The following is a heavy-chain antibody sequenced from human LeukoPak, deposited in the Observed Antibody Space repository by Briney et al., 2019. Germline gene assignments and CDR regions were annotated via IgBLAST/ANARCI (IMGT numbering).Heavy chain of an antibody. V-gene: IGHV3-43D*04. CDR2: ISWDGGST. CDR1: GFTFDDYA. J-gene: IGHJ6*03. CDR3: AKDGSGYCSGGSCYYYYYMDV. D-gene: IGHD2-15*01. Sequence: GGSLRLSCAASGFTFDDYAMHWVRQAPGKGLEWVSLISWDGGSTYYADSVKGRFTISRDNSKNSLYLQMNSLRAEDTALYYCAKDGSGYCSGGSCYYYYYMDVWGKETTVTVSS.